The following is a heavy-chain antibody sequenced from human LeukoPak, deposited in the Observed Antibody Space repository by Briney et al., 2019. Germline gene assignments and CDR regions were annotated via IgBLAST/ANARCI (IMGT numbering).Heavy chain of an antibody. CDR1: GFTFSSYG. Sequence: GGSLRLSCAASGFTFSSYGMHWVRQAPGKGLEWVAVISDDGSNKYYADSVKGRFTISRDNSKNTLYLQMNSLRPEDTAVYYCARDRPPGGDNAFDIWGQGTMVTVSS. CDR3: ARDRPPGGDNAFDI. V-gene: IGHV3-30*03. D-gene: IGHD3-16*01. J-gene: IGHJ3*02. CDR2: ISDDGSNK.